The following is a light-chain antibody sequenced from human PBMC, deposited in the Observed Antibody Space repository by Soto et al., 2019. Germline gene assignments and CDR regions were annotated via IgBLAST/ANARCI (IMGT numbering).Light chain of an antibody. J-gene: IGKJ1*01. V-gene: IGKV3-20*01. CDR2: GAS. CDR3: QQYDSSPKT. CDR1: QSVSSSY. Sequence: EIVLTQSPGTLSWSPGERSTLSCSSSQSVSSSYLAWYQQKPGQAPRLLIYGASSRATGIPDRFSGSGSGTDFTLTISRLEPEDFAVYYCQQYDSSPKTFGQGTKVDI.